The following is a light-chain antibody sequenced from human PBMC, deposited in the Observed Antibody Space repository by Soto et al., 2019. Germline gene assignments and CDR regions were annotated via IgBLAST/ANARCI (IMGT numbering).Light chain of an antibody. CDR1: QSVSSN. J-gene: IGKJ1*01. V-gene: IGKV3-15*01. Sequence: EIVMTQSPGTLSVSPAERATLSCGASQSVSSNLAWYQQKPGQAPRLLIYGASTRATGIPARFSGSGSGTEFTLTISSLQSEDFAVYYCQQYNNWPPWTVGQGTKVEIK. CDR3: QQYNNWPPWT. CDR2: GAS.